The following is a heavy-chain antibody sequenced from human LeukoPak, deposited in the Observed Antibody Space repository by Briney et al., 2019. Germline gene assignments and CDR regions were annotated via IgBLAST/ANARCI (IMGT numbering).Heavy chain of an antibody. CDR3: AHRYIFTDCYYCLDS. D-gene: IGHD3-22*01. J-gene: IGHJ4*02. CDR1: GFSLSTSGVN. V-gene: IGHV2-5*02. CDR2: IYWDDDK. Sequence: SGPTLVNPTQTLTLTCTFSGFSLSTSGVNVGWIRQPPGKALEWLAVIYWDDDKRYSPSLKSRLTITKDTSKNQVVLTMTNMDPVDTATYYCAHRYIFTDCYYCLDSWGQGTLVTVSS.